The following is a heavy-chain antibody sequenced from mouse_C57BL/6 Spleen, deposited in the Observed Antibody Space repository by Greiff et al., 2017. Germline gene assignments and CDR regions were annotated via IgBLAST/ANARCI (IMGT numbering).Heavy chain of an antibody. CDR2: INPSTGGT. V-gene: IGHV1-42*01. CDR1: GYSFTGYY. D-gene: IGHD2-3*01. J-gene: IGHJ1*03. Sequence: VQLQQSGPELVKPGASVKISCKASGYSFTGYYMTWVKQSPEKSLEWIGEINPSTGGTTYNQKFKAKATLTVDKSSSTAYMQLKSLTSEDSAVYYCARTYDGYSWYFDVWGTGTTVTVSS. CDR3: ARTYDGYSWYFDV.